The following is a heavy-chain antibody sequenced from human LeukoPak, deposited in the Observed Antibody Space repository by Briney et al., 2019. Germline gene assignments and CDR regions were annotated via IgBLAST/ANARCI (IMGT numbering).Heavy chain of an antibody. CDR2: ISSSSSYT. CDR1: GFTLSDYY. Sequence: GGSLRLSCAASGFTLSDYYMSWIRQAPGKGLEWVSYISSSSSYTNYADSVKGRFTISRDNAKNSLYLQMNSLRAEDMAVYYCARECYYYGMDVWGQGTTVTVSS. J-gene: IGHJ6*02. V-gene: IGHV3-11*06. CDR3: ARECYYYGMDV.